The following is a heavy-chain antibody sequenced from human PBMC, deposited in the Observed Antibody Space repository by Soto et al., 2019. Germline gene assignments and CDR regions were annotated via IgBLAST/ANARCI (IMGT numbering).Heavy chain of an antibody. CDR2: MYRSEST. CDR3: ARVPDY. J-gene: IGHJ4*02. CDR1: GGSISSGGYS. V-gene: IGHV4-30-2*01. Sequence: PAETLSLTCAGSGGSISSGGYSWSCIRQAPGKDLEWIGYMYRSESTYYNPSLNRRVIISIDRSKNQFSLKLSSVTAADKAVDYRARVPDYWGQGILVPVSS.